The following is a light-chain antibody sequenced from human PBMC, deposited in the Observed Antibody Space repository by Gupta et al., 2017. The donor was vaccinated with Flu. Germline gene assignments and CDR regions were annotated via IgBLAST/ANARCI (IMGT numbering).Light chain of an antibody. J-gene: IGKJ3*01. CDR2: AAS. V-gene: IGKV1-39*01. CDR1: ESITNA. Sequence: SPSSLSASVGDRVTVTCRASESITNALNWYQQKPGRAPKLLIYAASKLHSGVPSRFSGSGSGTDFTLTISRLQPEDFATYYWQQSYTTPSFGPGAKVQIK. CDR3: QQSYTTPS.